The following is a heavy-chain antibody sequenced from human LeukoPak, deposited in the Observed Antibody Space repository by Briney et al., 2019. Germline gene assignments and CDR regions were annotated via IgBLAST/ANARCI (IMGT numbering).Heavy chain of an antibody. D-gene: IGHD6-13*01. J-gene: IGHJ5*02. Sequence: SQTLSLTCAISGDSVSSNSAAWNWIRQSPSRGLEWLGRTYYRSKWYNDYAVSVKSRITINPDTSKNQFSLRLSSVTAADTAVYYCARKGGGQLVNIHRWFDPWGQGTLVTVSS. CDR1: GDSVSSNSAA. CDR3: ARKGGGQLVNIHRWFDP. CDR2: TYYRSKWYN. V-gene: IGHV6-1*01.